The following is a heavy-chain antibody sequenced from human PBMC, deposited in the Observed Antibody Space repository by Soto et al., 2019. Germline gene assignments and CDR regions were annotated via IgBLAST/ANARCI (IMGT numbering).Heavy chain of an antibody. CDR1: GGTFSSYT. V-gene: IGHV1-69*02. Sequence: QVQLVQSGAEVKKPGSSVKVSCKASGGTFSSYTISWVRQAPGQGLEWMGRIIPILGIANYAQKFQGRVTITADKSTSTAYMELSSLRSDDTAVYYCASVYCSGGSCYSVAYYFDYWGQGTLVTVSS. CDR3: ASVYCSGGSCYSVAYYFDY. CDR2: IIPILGIA. J-gene: IGHJ4*02. D-gene: IGHD2-15*01.